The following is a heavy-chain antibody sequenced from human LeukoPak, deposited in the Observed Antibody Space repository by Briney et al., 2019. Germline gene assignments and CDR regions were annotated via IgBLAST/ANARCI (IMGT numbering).Heavy chain of an antibody. Sequence: SETLSLTCTVSGGSMSSYYWSWIRQPPGKGLEWIGYIYYSGSANYNPSLKSRVTISGDTSKNQFSLKLSSVTAADTAVYYCARHQWASSHGSYLDYWGQGTLVTVSS. CDR3: ARHQWASSHGSYLDY. CDR1: GGSMSSYY. V-gene: IGHV4-59*08. D-gene: IGHD1-26*01. CDR2: IYYSGSA. J-gene: IGHJ4*02.